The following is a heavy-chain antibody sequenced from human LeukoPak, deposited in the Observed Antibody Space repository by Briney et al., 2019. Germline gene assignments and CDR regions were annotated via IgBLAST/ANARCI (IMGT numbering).Heavy chain of an antibody. CDR1: GYTLTELS. V-gene: IGHV1-2*02. Sequence: ASVKVSCKVSGYTLTELSMHWVRQAPGQGLEWMGWINPNSGGTTYAQKFQGRVTMTRDTSISTAYMELSRLRSDDTAVYYCAGRYSGRVGAFDIWGQGTMVTVSS. J-gene: IGHJ3*02. CDR3: AGRYSGRVGAFDI. D-gene: IGHD1-26*01. CDR2: INPNSGGT.